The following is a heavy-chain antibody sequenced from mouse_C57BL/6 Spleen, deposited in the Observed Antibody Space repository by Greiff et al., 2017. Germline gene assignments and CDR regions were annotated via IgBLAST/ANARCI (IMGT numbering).Heavy chain of an antibody. CDR1: GYSFTGYY. CDR2: INPSTGGT. V-gene: IGHV1-42*01. CDR3: ARDYYGSSLFDY. D-gene: IGHD1-1*01. Sequence: EVQLQQSGPELVKPGASVKISCKASGYSFTGYYMNWVKQSPEKSLEWIGEINPSTGGTTYNQKFKAKATLTVDKSSSTAYLQLKSLTSEDSAVYYCARDYYGSSLFDYWGQGTTLTVAS. J-gene: IGHJ2*01.